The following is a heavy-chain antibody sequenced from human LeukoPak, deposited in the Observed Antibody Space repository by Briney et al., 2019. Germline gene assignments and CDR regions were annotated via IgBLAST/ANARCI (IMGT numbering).Heavy chain of an antibody. CDR3: ARGSEDYDSSGYYYDLGDY. V-gene: IGHV3-30*03. D-gene: IGHD3-22*01. CDR2: ISYEGNHK. Sequence: PGGSLRLSCAASGFTFSSYGMHWVRQAPGKGLEWVAVISYEGNHKYYADSVKGRFTISRDNSKNKQYLQMNSLRAEDTAVYYCARGSEDYDSSGYYYDLGDYWGQGALVTVSS. J-gene: IGHJ4*02. CDR1: GFTFSSYG.